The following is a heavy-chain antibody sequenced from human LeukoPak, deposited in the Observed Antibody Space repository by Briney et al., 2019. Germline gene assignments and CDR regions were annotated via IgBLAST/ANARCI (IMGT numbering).Heavy chain of an antibody. CDR2: ISGSGGST. D-gene: IGHD4-17*01. CDR3: AKVFNGDYLYYYYYMDV. Sequence: PGGSLRLSCAASGFTFSSYGMSWVRQAPGKGLEWVSAISGSGGSTYYADSVKGRFTISRDNSKNTLYLQMNSLRAEDTAVYYCAKVFNGDYLYYYYYMDVWGKGTTVTISS. J-gene: IGHJ6*03. V-gene: IGHV3-23*01. CDR1: GFTFSSYG.